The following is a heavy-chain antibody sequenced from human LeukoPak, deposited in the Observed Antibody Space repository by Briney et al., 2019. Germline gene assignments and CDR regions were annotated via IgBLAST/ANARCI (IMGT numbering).Heavy chain of an antibody. CDR3: AELGITMIGGV. CDR1: GFTFSNYE. CDR2: ISSSGSTI. D-gene: IGHD3-10*02. V-gene: IGHV3-48*03. J-gene: IGHJ6*04. Sequence: PGGSLRLSCAASGFTFSNYEVYWVRQAPGKGLEWVSYISSSGSTIYYADSVKGRFTISRDNAKNSLYLQMNSLRAEDTAVYYCAELGITMIGGVWGKGTTVTISS.